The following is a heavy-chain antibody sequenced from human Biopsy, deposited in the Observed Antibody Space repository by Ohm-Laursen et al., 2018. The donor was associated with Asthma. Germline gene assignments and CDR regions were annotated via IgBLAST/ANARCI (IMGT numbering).Heavy chain of an antibody. Sequence: SETLSLTCTVSGGSMTSGGHTWNWIRQIPGKGLEWIGYIFDSEGSYYNSSLKSRVMISLDTSQNQFSLSLNSVTAADTAVYFCARGSGLYPESPFDYWGQGTLVTVSS. D-gene: IGHD2-15*01. J-gene: IGHJ4*02. CDR1: GGSMTSGGHT. CDR2: IFDSEGS. CDR3: ARGSGLYPESPFDY. V-gene: IGHV4-31*03.